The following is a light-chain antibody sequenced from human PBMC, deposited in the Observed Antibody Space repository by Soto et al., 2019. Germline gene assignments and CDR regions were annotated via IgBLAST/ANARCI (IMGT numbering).Light chain of an antibody. J-gene: IGLJ1*01. CDR2: DIA. CDR1: GNDVGAYNY. Sequence: QSVLTQPRSVSGSPGQTVSISCTGTGNDVGAYNYVSWYQQHPGRPPKLMIYDIARWPSGVPDRFSGSKSGTTASLTISGLQAEDEDDYFCCASAGGYPYLFGTGTKVTVL. CDR3: CASAGGYPYL. V-gene: IGLV2-11*01.